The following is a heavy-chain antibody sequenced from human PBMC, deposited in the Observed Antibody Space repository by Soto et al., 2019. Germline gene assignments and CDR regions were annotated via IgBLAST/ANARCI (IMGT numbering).Heavy chain of an antibody. Sequence: GWSLRLSCAASGFTFSSYDMHWVRQATGKGLEWVSAIGTAGDTYYPGSVKGRFTISRENAKNSLYLQMNSLRAGDTAVYYCARAKSNWNYYYYGMDVWGQGTTVTVSS. CDR3: ARAKSNWNYYYYGMDV. D-gene: IGHD1-20*01. J-gene: IGHJ6*02. CDR1: GFTFSSYD. V-gene: IGHV3-13*01. CDR2: IGTAGDT.